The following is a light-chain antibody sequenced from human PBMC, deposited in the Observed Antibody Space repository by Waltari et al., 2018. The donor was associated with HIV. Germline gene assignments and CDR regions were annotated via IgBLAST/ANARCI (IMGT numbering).Light chain of an antibody. CDR3: QQYYSTPLT. J-gene: IGKJ4*01. CDR2: WAS. V-gene: IGKV4-1*01. Sequence: DIVMTQSPDSLAVSLCERATINCKYSQSVLYSSNNKNYLAWYQQKPGQPPKLLIYWASTRESGVPDRFSGSGSGTDFTLTISSLQAEDVAVYYCQQYYSTPLTFGGGTKVEIK. CDR1: QSVLYSSNNKNY.